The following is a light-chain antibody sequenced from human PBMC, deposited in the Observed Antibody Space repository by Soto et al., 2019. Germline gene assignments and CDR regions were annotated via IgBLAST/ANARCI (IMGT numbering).Light chain of an antibody. CDR3: QKYKTAPKT. CDR1: QGIIDY. J-gene: IGKJ1*01. Sequence: DIQMTQSPSSLSASVGDRVTITCRASQGIIDYVAWFQQKPGKAPKLLIYAASTPQSWFPSRFSGSGSGTDFTLTISSLQPEDVATYYCQKYKTAPKTFGQGTKVEI. V-gene: IGKV1-27*01. CDR2: AAS.